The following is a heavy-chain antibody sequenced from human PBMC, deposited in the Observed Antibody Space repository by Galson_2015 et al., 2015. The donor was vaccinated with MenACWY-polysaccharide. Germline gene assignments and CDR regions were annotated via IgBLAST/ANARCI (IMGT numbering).Heavy chain of an antibody. V-gene: IGHV3-33*01. CDR1: GFIFSNFA. D-gene: IGHD3-10*01. J-gene: IGHJ1*01. CDR3: PRDAGSGPGNFEH. Sequence: SLRLSCAASGFIFSNFAMHWVRQAPGKGLEWVAVIWHDGSNKYYADSVKGRFTISRDNSKNTVYLQMNSLRAEDTAVYYCPRDAGSGPGNFEHWGQGSLVTVSS. CDR2: IWHDGSNK.